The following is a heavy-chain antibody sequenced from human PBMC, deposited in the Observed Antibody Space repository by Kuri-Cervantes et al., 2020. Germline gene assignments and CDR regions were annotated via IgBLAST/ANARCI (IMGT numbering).Heavy chain of an antibody. CDR3: AKSLYDSSSYFFPFAFDI. V-gene: IGHV3-23*01. CDR2: ISGSGGST. CDR1: GFTFSSYA. Sequence: LSLTCAASGFTFSSYAMSWVRQAPGKGLEWVSAISGSGGSTYYADSVKGRFTISRDNSKNTLYLQMNSLRAEDTAVYYCAKSLYDSSSYFFPFAFDIWGQGTMVTVSS. D-gene: IGHD3-22*01. J-gene: IGHJ3*02.